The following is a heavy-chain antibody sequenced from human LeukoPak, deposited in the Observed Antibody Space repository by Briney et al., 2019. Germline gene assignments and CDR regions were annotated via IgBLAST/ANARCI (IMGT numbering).Heavy chain of an antibody. J-gene: IGHJ6*02. D-gene: IGHD3-22*01. CDR2: IYYSGST. CDR1: GGSISSSSYY. CDR3: ARTRYYYDSSGYYPSYYYYYGMDV. Sequence: SETLSLTCTVSGGSISSSSYYWGWLRQPPGTGLEWIGSIYYSGSTYYNPSLKSRVTISVDTSKNQFSLKLSSVTAADTAVYYCARTRYYYDSSGYYPSYYYYYGMDVWGQGTTVTVSS. V-gene: IGHV4-39*01.